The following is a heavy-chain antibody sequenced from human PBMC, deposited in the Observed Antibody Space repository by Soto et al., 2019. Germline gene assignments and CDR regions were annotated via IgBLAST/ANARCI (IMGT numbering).Heavy chain of an antibody. Sequence: QVQLQESGPGLVKPSQTLSLTCTVSGGSISSGGYYWSWIRQHPGKGLEWIGYIYYSGSTYYNPSLKSRVXRSKDXXKNQFSLKLSSVTAADTAVYYCAREGGSSWLAFDYWGQGTLVTVSS. V-gene: IGHV4-31*03. CDR1: GGSISSGGYY. CDR3: AREGGSSWLAFDY. D-gene: IGHD6-13*01. CDR2: IYYSGST. J-gene: IGHJ4*02.